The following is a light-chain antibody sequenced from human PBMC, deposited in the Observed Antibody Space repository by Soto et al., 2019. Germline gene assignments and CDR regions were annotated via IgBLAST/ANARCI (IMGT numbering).Light chain of an antibody. Sequence: EIVLTQSPGTLSLSPWERATLSCRASQSVSSNYLAWYQHRRGQAPRLLIFGASSRATGIPDRFSGSGSGTDFTLTISSLEPEDFAVYYCQQRSNWPLTFGGGTKVDNK. CDR2: GAS. J-gene: IGKJ4*01. CDR1: QSVSSNY. CDR3: QQRSNWPLT. V-gene: IGKV3D-20*02.